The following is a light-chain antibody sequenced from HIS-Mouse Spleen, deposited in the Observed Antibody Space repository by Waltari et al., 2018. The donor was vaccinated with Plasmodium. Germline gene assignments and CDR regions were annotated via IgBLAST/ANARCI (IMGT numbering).Light chain of an antibody. CDR2: AAS. V-gene: IGKV1-39*01. CDR3: QQSYSTWT. CDR1: QSISSY. J-gene: IGKJ1*01. Sequence: IQMTQSPSSLSASVGDRVTITCRASQSISSYLNWYPQKPGKAPKLLYYAASRLQSGVPSRFSGSGARTDFTLTISRLQPEDFATYYCQQSYSTWTFGQGTKVEIK.